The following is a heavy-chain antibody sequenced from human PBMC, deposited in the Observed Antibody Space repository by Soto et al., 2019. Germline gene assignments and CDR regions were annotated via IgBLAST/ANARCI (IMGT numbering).Heavy chain of an antibody. V-gene: IGHV4-38-2*01. Sequence: XETLSLTCAVSVYSISSGYYWGWIRQPPGKGLEWIGSIYHSGSTYYNPSLKSRVTISVDTYKNQFSLKLSSVTAAHTAGYYCAKVRVGDMDVWGPGTTVTVSS. CDR2: IYHSGST. D-gene: IGHD3-16*01. CDR3: AKVRVGDMDV. J-gene: IGHJ6*02. CDR1: VYSISSGYY.